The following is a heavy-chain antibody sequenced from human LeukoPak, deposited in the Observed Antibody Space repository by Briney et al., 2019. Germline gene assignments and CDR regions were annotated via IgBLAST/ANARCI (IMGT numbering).Heavy chain of an antibody. CDR2: INHSGRT. J-gene: IGHJ4*02. D-gene: IGHD2-2*01. V-gene: IGHV4-34*01. CDR1: GESFSGYY. Sequence: SETLSLTCAVYGESFSGYYWTWIRQPPGKGLEWIGEINHSGRTNYNPSLKSRVTMSVDTSENQFSLNLNSVTAADTAVYYCARGAPRHCGSITCYVNFDYWGQGPLVTVSS. CDR3: ARGAPRHCGSITCYVNFDY.